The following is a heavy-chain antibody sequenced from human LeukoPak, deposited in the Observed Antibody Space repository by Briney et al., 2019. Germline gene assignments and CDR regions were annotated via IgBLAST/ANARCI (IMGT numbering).Heavy chain of an antibody. CDR1: GLTFSSHW. V-gene: IGHV3-74*01. J-gene: IGHJ4*02. CDR3: TTDLKESGSDTTTGFQY. CDR2: ITNDGSST. D-gene: IGHD1-26*01. Sequence: GGSLRLSCAASGLTFSSHWMHWVRQAPGKGLVWVSRITNDGSSTTYADSVKGRFTISRDNAKNMLYLQVNSLKVEDTAVYYCTTDLKESGSDTTTGFQYWGQGTLVTVSS.